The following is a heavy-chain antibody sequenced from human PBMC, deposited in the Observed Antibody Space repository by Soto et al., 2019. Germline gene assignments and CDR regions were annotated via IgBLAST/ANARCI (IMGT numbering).Heavy chain of an antibody. Sequence: QVQLQESGPGLVKPSGTLSLTCAASSGSIFTPNWWNWVRQSPGRGLQWIGDIYHSGSPKYNPSRKSRVSISIDKSKVRFFLNLTYVTAADTAVYYCTRKPDVATAKVGGGYVFDVWGQGTKVTVSS. V-gene: IGHV4-4*02. D-gene: IGHD3-16*01. J-gene: IGHJ3*01. CDR3: TRKPDVATAKVGGGYVFDV. CDR2: IYHSGSP. CDR1: SGSIFTPNW.